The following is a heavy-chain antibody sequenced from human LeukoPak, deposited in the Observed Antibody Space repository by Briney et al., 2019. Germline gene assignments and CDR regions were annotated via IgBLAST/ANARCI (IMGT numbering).Heavy chain of an antibody. CDR1: GFTFGSHG. Sequence: GTSLRLSCVASGFTFGSHGMHWVRQAPGKGLEWVAVLWYDGSNKYYGDSVKGRFTISRDTSRNTLYLQMNSLRVEDTAVYYCPREGGNGRFDVCGQGTLVTVSS. D-gene: IGHD2-15*01. CDR3: PREGGNGRFDV. V-gene: IGHV3-33*01. CDR2: LWYDGSNK. J-gene: IGHJ4*02.